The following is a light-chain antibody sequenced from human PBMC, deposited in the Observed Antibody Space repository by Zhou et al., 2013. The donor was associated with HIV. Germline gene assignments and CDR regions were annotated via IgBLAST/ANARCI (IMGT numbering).Light chain of an antibody. CDR2: DAS. Sequence: EIVLTQSPAILSSSPGERATLSCRASQSISTYLGWYQQKPGQAPRLLIYDASNRATGIPARFSGSGSGTDFTLTISSLEPEDFAVYYCQQRTNWPPSITFGQGTRLEIK. CDR1: QSISTY. CDR3: QQRTNWPPSIT. V-gene: IGKV3-11*01. J-gene: IGKJ5*01.